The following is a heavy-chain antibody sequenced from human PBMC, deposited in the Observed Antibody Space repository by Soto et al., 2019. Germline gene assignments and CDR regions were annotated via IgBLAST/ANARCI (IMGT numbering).Heavy chain of an antibody. J-gene: IGHJ1*01. CDR1: GFTFSSYG. CDR3: AKERHIVVVIATPEYFQH. CDR2: ISYDGSNK. Sequence: GGSLRLSCAASGFTFSSYGMHWVRQAPGKGLEWVAVISYDGSNKYYADSVKGRLTISRDNSKNTLYLQMNSLRAEDTAVYYCAKERHIVVVIATPEYFQHWGQGTLVTVSS. D-gene: IGHD2-21*01. V-gene: IGHV3-30*18.